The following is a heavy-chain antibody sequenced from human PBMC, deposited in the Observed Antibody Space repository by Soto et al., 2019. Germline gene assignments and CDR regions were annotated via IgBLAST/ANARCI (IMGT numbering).Heavy chain of an antibody. J-gene: IGHJ4*02. CDR1: GGSFSGYY. D-gene: IGHD2-8*02. CDR3: ARDKITGLLDY. V-gene: IGHV4-34*01. CDR2: INHSGST. Sequence: PSETLSLTCAVYGGSFSGYYWTWLRQPPGTGLEWIGEINHSGSTNYNPSLKSRVTISVDTSKNQFSLKLTSVTAADTAVYYCARDKITGLLDYWGQGTLVTVS.